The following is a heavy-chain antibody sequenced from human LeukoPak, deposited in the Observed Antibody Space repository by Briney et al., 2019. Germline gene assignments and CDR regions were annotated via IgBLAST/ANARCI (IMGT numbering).Heavy chain of an antibody. Sequence: GGSLRLSCAASGFTFSSSGMHWVRQAPGRGLEWVAVISYDGSHKYYVDSVKGRFTISRDNSKNTLYLQMNSLRAEDTAVYYCAKDSSNYEDYSYYYMDVWGKGTTVTISS. D-gene: IGHD4-11*01. CDR3: AKDSSNYEDYSYYYMDV. CDR1: GFTFSSSG. J-gene: IGHJ6*03. CDR2: ISYDGSHK. V-gene: IGHV3-30*18.